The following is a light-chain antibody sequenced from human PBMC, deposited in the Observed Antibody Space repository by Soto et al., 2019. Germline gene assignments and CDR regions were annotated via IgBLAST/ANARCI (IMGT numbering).Light chain of an antibody. CDR2: SNN. CDR1: SSNIGSNT. J-gene: IGLJ1*01. CDR3: AAWDDSLNGYV. Sequence: SVLTQPPSASGTPRQRVTISCSGSSSNIGSNTVNWYQQLPGPAPKLLIYSNNQRPSGVPDRFSGSKSGTSASLAISGLQSEDEADYYCAAWDDSLNGYVFGTGTKVTV. V-gene: IGLV1-44*01.